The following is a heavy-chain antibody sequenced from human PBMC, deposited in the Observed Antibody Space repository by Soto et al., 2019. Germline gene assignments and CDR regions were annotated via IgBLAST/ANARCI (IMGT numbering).Heavy chain of an antibody. D-gene: IGHD5-12*01. CDR1: GGSISSGAYY. Sequence: QVQLQESGPGLVKPSQTLSLTCTVSGGSISSGAYYWSWIRQHPGKGLEWIGYIYYSGRTYYNPSLKSRVXXXVXXSKNHFSLKLSSVTAADTAVYYCARDSGYNPAFDYWGQGTLVTVSS. CDR2: IYYSGRT. V-gene: IGHV4-31*03. J-gene: IGHJ4*02. CDR3: ARDSGYNPAFDY.